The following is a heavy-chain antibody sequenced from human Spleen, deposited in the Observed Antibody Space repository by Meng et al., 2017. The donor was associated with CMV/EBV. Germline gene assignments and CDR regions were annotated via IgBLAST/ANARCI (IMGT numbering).Heavy chain of an antibody. V-gene: IGHV3-15*01. J-gene: IGHJ4*02. CDR2: IKRKTDGGTT. D-gene: IGHD6-19*01. CDR1: AR. Sequence: ARMSWVRPAPGKGLEWVGRIKRKTDGGTTDYAAPVTGRFTISRGDSKNTLYLQMNSLKTEDTAVYYCTTAYSSGWYVQLNEYYFDYWGQGTLVTVSS. CDR3: TTAYSSGWYVQLNEYYFDY.